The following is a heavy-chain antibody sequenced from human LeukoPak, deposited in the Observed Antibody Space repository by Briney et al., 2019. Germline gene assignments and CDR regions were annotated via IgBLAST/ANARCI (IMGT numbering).Heavy chain of an antibody. D-gene: IGHD6-13*01. CDR3: ASMATPGTGPDN. CDR2: VDHSGNT. Sequence: SETLSPTCAVYGGAFSNYYWMWIRQSPEKGLEWIGEVDHSGNTNYNPSLKSRLTISADTSKSQFSLRLSSVTAADTAIYYCASMATPGTGPDNWGQGALVTVSS. V-gene: IGHV4-34*01. J-gene: IGHJ4*02. CDR1: GGAFSNYY.